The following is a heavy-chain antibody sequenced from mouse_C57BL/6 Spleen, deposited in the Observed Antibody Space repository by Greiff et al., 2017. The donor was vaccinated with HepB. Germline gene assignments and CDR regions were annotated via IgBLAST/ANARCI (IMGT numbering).Heavy chain of an antibody. V-gene: IGHV1-9*01. D-gene: IGHD1-1*01. Sequence: VKLVESGAELMKPGASVKLSCKATGYTFTGYWIEWVKQRPGHGLEWIGEILPGSGSTNYNEKFKGKATFTADTSSNTAYMQLSSLTTEDSAIYYCASGAYYYGSSDWYFDVWGTGTTVTVSS. CDR2: ILPGSGST. CDR3: ASGAYYYGSSDWYFDV. J-gene: IGHJ1*03. CDR1: GYTFTGYW.